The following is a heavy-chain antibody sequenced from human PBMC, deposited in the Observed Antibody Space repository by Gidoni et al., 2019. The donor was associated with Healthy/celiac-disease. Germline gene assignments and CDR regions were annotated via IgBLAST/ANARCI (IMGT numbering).Heavy chain of an antibody. Sequence: QVQLVQSGAEVKTPGSSVKVSCKASGGTFSSYAISWVRQAPGQGLEWMGGIIPIFGTANYTQKCEGRVTITSDKATGNAYMERCRLRSEDTAGYYCAGWAVVFGEFYYYYYGMDVWGQGTTVTVSS. D-gene: IGHD3-10*02. CDR1: GGTFSSYA. J-gene: IGHJ6*02. CDR2: IIPIFGTA. V-gene: IGHV1-69*06. CDR3: AGWAVVFGEFYYYYYGMDV.